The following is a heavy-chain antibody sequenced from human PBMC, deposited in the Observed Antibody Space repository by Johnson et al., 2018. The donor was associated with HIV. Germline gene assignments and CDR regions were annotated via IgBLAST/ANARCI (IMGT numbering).Heavy chain of an antibody. V-gene: IGHV3-30*19. J-gene: IGHJ3*02. Sequence: QVQLVETGGGLIQPGGSLRLSCAASGFTFSSYGMHWVRQAPGKGLEWVAVIWYDGSNKYYADSVKGRFPISRDNSKHTLFLQMNSLRAEDTAVYYCARGTFYYDSSTGSDAFDIWGQGTMVTVSS. D-gene: IGHD3-22*01. CDR3: ARGTFYYDSSTGSDAFDI. CDR2: IWYDGSNK. CDR1: GFTFSSYG.